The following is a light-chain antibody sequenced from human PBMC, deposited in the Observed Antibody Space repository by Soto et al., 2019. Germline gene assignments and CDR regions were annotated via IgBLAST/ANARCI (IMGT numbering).Light chain of an antibody. Sequence: DIHLTQSPSTLSASVGDRVTLTCRGSQNTIRFLDWYQQKAGKAPKLLIYQASTLERGVPSRFSGSGSGIEFTLTISSLQPYDFATYYCQQYYTYPYTFGQGTKLEIK. CDR3: QQYYTYPYT. CDR1: QNTIRF. J-gene: IGKJ2*01. CDR2: QAS. V-gene: IGKV1-5*03.